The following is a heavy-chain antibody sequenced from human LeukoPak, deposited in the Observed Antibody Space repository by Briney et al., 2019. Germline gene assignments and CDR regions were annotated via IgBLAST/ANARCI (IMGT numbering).Heavy chain of an antibody. Sequence: PGGSLRLSCAASGFTFSSYAMHWVRQAPGKGLEWVAVISYDGSNKYYADSVKGRFTISRDNSKNTLYLQINSLRAEDTAVYYCARDSKQRLGQDAFDIWGQGTMVTVSS. D-gene: IGHD6-25*01. CDR3: ARDSKQRLGQDAFDI. V-gene: IGHV3-30*04. CDR2: ISYDGSNK. J-gene: IGHJ3*02. CDR1: GFTFSSYA.